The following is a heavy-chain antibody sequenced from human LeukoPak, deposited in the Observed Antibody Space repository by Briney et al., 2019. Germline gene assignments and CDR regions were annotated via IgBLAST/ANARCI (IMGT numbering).Heavy chain of an antibody. CDR1: GGSFSRYY. Sequence: ETLSLTXAVYGGSFSRYYWSWIRQPPGKGLEWIGEINHVGTTNYNPSLKSRLTISVDTSKNQFSLKLNSVTAADTAVYYCARGRTEGGDFDYWGQGTLVTVSS. CDR3: ARGRTEGGDFDY. D-gene: IGHD6-25*01. V-gene: IGHV4-34*01. J-gene: IGHJ4*02. CDR2: INHVGTT.